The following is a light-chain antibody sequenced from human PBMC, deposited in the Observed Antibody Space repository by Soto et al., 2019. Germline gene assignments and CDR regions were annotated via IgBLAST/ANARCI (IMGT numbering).Light chain of an antibody. V-gene: IGKV1-5*01. Sequence: DIQMTQSPSTLSASVGDRVTITCRASQSISSWLDWYQQKPGKAPKLLIYDASSLESGVPSRFSGSGSGTEFTLTISSLQPDDVATYYCQQYNSYPYTFGQGTKLEIK. CDR1: QSISSW. CDR3: QQYNSYPYT. CDR2: DAS. J-gene: IGKJ2*01.